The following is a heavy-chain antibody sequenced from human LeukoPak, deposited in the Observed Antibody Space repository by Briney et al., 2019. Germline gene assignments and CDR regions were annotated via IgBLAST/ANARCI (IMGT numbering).Heavy chain of an antibody. D-gene: IGHD6-13*01. CDR1: GFTVSSTY. J-gene: IGHJ4*02. CDR3: SRGGSSNPIFFD. Sequence: GGSLRLSCAASGFTVSSTYMTWVRQAPGKGLEWVSLIYGGGSTYYADSVKGRFTISRDNSNNTLYLQMNNLRADDTAVYYCSRGGSSNPIFFDWGQGTLVTVSS. CDR2: IYGGGST. V-gene: IGHV3-53*01.